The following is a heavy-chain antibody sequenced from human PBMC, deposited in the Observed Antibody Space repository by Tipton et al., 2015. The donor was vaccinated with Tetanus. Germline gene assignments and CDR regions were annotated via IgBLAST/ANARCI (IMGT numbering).Heavy chain of an antibody. CDR1: GGSITPYY. Sequence: GLVKPSETLSLTCTVSGGSITPYYWSWIRQSSGKGLEWIGYIYHSGSTNYNPSLKSRVTISVDTSKNQFSLNLNSVTAADTAVYYCARLGYDILTGYHYDYWGQGTLVTVSS. J-gene: IGHJ4*02. CDR2: IYHSGST. CDR3: ARLGYDILTGYHYDY. D-gene: IGHD3-9*01. V-gene: IGHV4-59*08.